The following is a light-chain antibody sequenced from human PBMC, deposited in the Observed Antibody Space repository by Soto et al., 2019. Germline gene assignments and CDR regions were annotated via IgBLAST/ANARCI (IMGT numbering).Light chain of an antibody. V-gene: IGKV3-11*01. CDR1: QTIGIQ. CDR2: DVS. Sequence: EIVLTQSPATLSLSPGERATLSCRASQTIGIQLGWYQQKPGQAPRLLISDVSNRATGIPARFSGSGSGTDFTLTISSLEPEDFAVYYCQQRLSWPLTFGGGTKVEIK. J-gene: IGKJ4*01. CDR3: QQRLSWPLT.